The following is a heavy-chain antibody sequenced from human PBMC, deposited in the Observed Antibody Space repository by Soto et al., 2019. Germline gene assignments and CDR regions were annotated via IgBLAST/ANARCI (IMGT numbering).Heavy chain of an antibody. V-gene: IGHV4-4*02. CDR2: IYHSGST. J-gene: IGHJ4*02. CDR3: ASLSSGWYGSFGYFDY. Sequence: SETLSLTCAVSGGSISSSNWWSWVRQPPGKGLEWIGEIYHSGSTNYNPSLKSRVTISVDKSKNQFSLKLSSVTAADTAVYYCASLSSGWYGSFGYFDYWGQGTLVTVSS. D-gene: IGHD6-19*01. CDR1: GGSISSSNW.